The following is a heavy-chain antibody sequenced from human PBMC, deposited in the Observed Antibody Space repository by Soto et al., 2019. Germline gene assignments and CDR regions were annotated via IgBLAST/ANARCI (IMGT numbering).Heavy chain of an antibody. D-gene: IGHD2-15*01. CDR2: IVPILGIA. Sequence: QVQLVQSGAEVKKPGSSVKVSCKASGGTFSSYTISWVRQAPGQGLEWMGRIVPILGIANYAQKFQGRVTITADKXXGXGXXERSSLSSEDTAVYYCAGGLLPRYCSGGSCYGIDYWGQGTLVTVSS. CDR3: AGGLLPRYCSGGSCYGIDY. CDR1: GGTFSSYT. J-gene: IGHJ4*02. V-gene: IGHV1-69*02.